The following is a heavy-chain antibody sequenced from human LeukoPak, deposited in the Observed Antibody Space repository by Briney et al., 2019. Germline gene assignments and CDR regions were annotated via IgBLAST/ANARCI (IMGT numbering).Heavy chain of an antibody. CDR1: GFTFSSYG. J-gene: IGHJ3*02. V-gene: IGHV3-30*19. CDR2: ISYDGSNK. CDR3: ARGPLDIVAHSNDAFDI. Sequence: PGGSLRLSCAASGFTFSSYGMHWVRQAPGKGLERVAVISYDGSNKYYADSVKGRFTISRDNSKNTLYLQMNSLRAEDTAVYYCARGPLDIVAHSNDAFDIWGQGTMVTVSS. D-gene: IGHD5-12*01.